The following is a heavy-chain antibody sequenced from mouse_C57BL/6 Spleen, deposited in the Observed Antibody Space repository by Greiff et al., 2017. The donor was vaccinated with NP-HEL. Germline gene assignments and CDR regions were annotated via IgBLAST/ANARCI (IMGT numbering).Heavy chain of an antibody. CDR2: IHPNSGST. J-gene: IGHJ2*01. CDR1: GYTFTSYW. Sequence: QVQLQQPGAELVKPGASVKLSCKASGYTFTSYWMHWVKQRPGQGLEWIGMIHPNSGSTNYNEKFKSKATLTVDKSSSTAYMQLSSLTSEDSAVYYCASYGSSPPYFHYWGQGTTLTVSS. V-gene: IGHV1-64*01. CDR3: ASYGSSPPYFHY. D-gene: IGHD1-1*01.